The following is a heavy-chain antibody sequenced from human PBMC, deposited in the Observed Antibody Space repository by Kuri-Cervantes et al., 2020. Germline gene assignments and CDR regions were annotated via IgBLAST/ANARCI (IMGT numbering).Heavy chain of an antibody. J-gene: IGHJ4*02. CDR3: AREGLDSMATIDY. V-gene: IGHV1-69*13. D-gene: IGHD5-24*01. Sequence: SVKVSCKASGGTFSSYAISWVRQAPGQGLEWMGGIIPIFGTANYAQKFQGRVTITADESTSTAYMELSSLRSEDTAVYYCAREGLDSMATIDYWGQGTLVTVSS. CDR1: GGTFSSYA. CDR2: IIPIFGTA.